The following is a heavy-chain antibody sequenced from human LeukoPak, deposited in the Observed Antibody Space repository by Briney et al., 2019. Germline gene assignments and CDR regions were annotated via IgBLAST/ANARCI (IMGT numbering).Heavy chain of an antibody. CDR3: ARRLYCSTTSCSRSSVFAFDL. D-gene: IGHD2-2*01. CDR2: IYPGDSDT. CDR1: GYSFTSYW. J-gene: IGHJ3*01. V-gene: IGHV5-51*01. Sequence: GESLKISCKGSGYSFTSYWIGRVRQMPGKGQEWMGIIYPGDSDTRYSPSFQGQVTISADKSISTAYLQWGSLKASDTAMYYCARRLYCSTTSCSRSSVFAFDLWGQGTMVTVSS.